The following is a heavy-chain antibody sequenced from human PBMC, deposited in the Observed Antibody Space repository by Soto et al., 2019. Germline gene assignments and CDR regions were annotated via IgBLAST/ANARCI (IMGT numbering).Heavy chain of an antibody. CDR2: IYYSGST. J-gene: IGHJ2*01. Sequence: QLQLQESGPGLVKPSETLSLTCTVSGGSISSDSYYWGWIRQPPGKGLEWIGSIYYSGSTYYNPSLKSRVTISVDTSKNQFSLKLSSVPAADTAVFYCARRGIRGVWYFDLWGRGTLVTVSS. V-gene: IGHV4-39*01. D-gene: IGHD6-25*01. CDR1: GGSISSDSYY. CDR3: ARRGIRGVWYFDL.